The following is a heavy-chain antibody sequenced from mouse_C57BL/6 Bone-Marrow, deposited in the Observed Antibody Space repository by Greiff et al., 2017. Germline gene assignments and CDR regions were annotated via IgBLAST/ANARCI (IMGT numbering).Heavy chain of an antibody. V-gene: IGHV5-16*01. D-gene: IGHD1-1*01. CDR1: GFTFSDYY. J-gene: IGHJ1*03. CDR3: ARGPSITTVVAWYFDV. CDR2: INYDGSST. Sequence: EVKLVESEGGLVQPGSSMKLSCTASGFTFSDYYMAWVRQVPEKGLEWVANINYDGSSTYYLDSLKSRFIISRDNAKNILYLQMSSLKSEDTATYYCARGPSITTVVAWYFDVWGTGTTVTVSS.